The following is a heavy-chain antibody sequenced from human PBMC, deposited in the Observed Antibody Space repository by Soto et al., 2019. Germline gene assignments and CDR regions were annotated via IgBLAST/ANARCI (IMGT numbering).Heavy chain of an antibody. CDR2: IKQDGSEK. V-gene: IGHV3-7*05. Sequence: GGSLRLSCAASGFTFSSYWMSWVRQAPGKGLEWVANIKQDGSEKYYVDSVKGRFTISRDNAKNSLYLQMNSLRAEDTAVYYCARDSGGYSYGFSYYYYGMDVWGQGTTVTVSS. CDR3: ARDSGGYSYGFSYYYYGMDV. CDR1: GFTFSSYW. D-gene: IGHD5-18*01. J-gene: IGHJ6*02.